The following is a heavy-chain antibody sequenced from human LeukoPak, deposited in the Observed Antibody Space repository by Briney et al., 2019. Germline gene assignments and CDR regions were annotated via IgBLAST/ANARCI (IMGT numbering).Heavy chain of an antibody. Sequence: GASVKISCKASGYTFRGNYIHWLRQAPGQGLVWIGWIDANNGDTKSAQKFQGRVTMSRDTSISTAYMDLSSLSPDDAAVYYCARDPSSVTLYFFDYWGQGTLVTVSS. CDR3: ARDPSSVTLYFFDY. J-gene: IGHJ4*02. V-gene: IGHV1-2*02. CDR2: IDANNGDT. D-gene: IGHD4-11*01. CDR1: GYTFRGNY.